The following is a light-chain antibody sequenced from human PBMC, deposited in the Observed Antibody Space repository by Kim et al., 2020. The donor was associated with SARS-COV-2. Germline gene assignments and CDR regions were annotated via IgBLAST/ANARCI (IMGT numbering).Light chain of an antibody. Sequence: QSVLTQPPSVSAAPGQKVTISCSGSNSNIGNDYVSWYQQLPGTAPKVLIYDNNKRPSGIPDRFSGSKSGTSATLGITGLQTGDEADYYCGTWDISLAGWVFGGGTQLTVL. CDR2: DNN. J-gene: IGLJ3*02. CDR1: NSNIGNDY. CDR3: GTWDISLAGWV. V-gene: IGLV1-51*01.